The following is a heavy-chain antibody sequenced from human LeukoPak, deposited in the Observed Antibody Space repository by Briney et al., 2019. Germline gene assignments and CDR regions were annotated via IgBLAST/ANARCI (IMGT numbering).Heavy chain of an antibody. CDR3: ARLGYCSSTSCYPDY. D-gene: IGHD2-2*01. J-gene: IGHJ4*02. Sequence: SETLSLTCTVSGRSIRSYYWGWIRQPPGKGREWITSIHHSGSTDYNPSLKSRVTISVDTSKNQFSLKLRYVTAADTAVYYCARLGYCSSTSCYPDYWGQGTLVTVSS. CDR2: IHHSGST. CDR1: GRSIRSYY. V-gene: IGHV4-38-2*02.